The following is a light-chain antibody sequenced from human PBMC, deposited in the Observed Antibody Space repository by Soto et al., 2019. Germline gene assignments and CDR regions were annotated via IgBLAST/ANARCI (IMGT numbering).Light chain of an antibody. J-gene: IGKJ1*01. V-gene: IGKV1-5*01. CDR2: DAS. Sequence: DVQITQSTSTLSVSVGDRVTITCRASQSISVSLAWYQQKPGKAPNLLIYDASTLQGGVPSRFSGSGSGTEFTLTVTSLQPEDFATYLCQQYDKYSTFGHGTKVDIK. CDR1: QSISVS. CDR3: QQYDKYST.